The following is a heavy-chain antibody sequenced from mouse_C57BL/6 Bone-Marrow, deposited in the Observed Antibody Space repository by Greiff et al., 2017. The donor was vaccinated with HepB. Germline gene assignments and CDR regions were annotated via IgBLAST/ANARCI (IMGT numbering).Heavy chain of an antibody. CDR1: GYTFTDYN. Sequence: LKVCGPELVKPGASVKMSCKASGYTFTDYNMHWVKQSHGKSLEWIGYINPNNGGTSYNQKFKGKATLTVNKSSSTAYMELRSLTSEDSAVYYCARIYLFAYWGQGTLVTVSA. CDR3: ARIYLFAY. D-gene: IGHD5-1-1*01. V-gene: IGHV1-22*01. J-gene: IGHJ3*01. CDR2: INPNNGGT.